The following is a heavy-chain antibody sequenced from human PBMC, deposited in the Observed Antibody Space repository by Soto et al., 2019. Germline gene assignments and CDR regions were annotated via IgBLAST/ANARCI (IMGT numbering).Heavy chain of an antibody. D-gene: IGHD6-19*01. CDR3: TRGETTGYSSGWYWFDP. Sequence: QVTLKESGPVLVKSTETLTLTCTVSGFSLSNTRMGVSWIRQPPGKALEWLAHIFSDDEKSYSTSLKSRLTIPKDTSKSQVVLTMTNMDPVDTATYYCTRGETTGYSSGWYWFDPWGQGTLVTVSS. CDR1: GFSLSNTRMG. V-gene: IGHV2-26*01. CDR2: IFSDDEK. J-gene: IGHJ5*02.